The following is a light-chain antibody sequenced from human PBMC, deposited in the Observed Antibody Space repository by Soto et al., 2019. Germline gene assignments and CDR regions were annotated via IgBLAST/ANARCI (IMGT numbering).Light chain of an antibody. Sequence: QSVLTQPASVSGSPGQSITISCTGTSSDVGGYDHVSWYQQYPGKAPKLLIFEVSNRPSGVSNRFSGSKSGNTASLTISGLQAEDEADYYCCSYTSSSTSVFGGGTKLTVL. CDR1: SSDVGGYDH. CDR2: EVS. V-gene: IGLV2-14*01. J-gene: IGLJ3*02. CDR3: CSYTSSSTSV.